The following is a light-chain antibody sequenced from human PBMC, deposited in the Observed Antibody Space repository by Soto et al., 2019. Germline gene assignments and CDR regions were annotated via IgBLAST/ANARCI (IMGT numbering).Light chain of an antibody. V-gene: IGKV3-15*01. Sequence: EIVMTQSPATLSVSPGERATLSCRASQSVSSNLAWYQRKPGQAPRLLIYGASTRATGIPARFSGSGSGTEFTLTISSLQSEDFAVYYCQQYNNWPPAGTFGQGTKVDIK. CDR3: QQYNNWPPAGT. J-gene: IGKJ1*01. CDR2: GAS. CDR1: QSVSSN.